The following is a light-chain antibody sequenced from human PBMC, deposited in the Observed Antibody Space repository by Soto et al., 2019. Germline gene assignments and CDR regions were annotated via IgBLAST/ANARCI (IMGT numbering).Light chain of an antibody. CDR2: GAS. CDR3: QQSNNWPYT. V-gene: IGKV3-15*01. Sequence: EIVMTHSPATLSVSPGERATLSCRASQSVRDNLAWYQQKPGQAPRLLIYGASTRATGIPARFSGSGSGTEFTLTINRLQSEDFALYFCQQSNNWPYTFGQRTKLEIK. J-gene: IGKJ2*01. CDR1: QSVRDN.